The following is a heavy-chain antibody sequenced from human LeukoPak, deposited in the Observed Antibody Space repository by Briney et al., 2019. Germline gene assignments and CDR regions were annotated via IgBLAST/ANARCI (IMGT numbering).Heavy chain of an antibody. D-gene: IGHD2-2*01. CDR3: ARVGCSSTSCYLYYYYMDV. V-gene: IGHV3-30*02. CDR1: GFTFSSYG. CDR2: IRYDGSNK. Sequence: GSLRLSCAASGFTFSSYGMHWVRQAPGKGLEWVAFIRYDGSNKYYADSVKGRFTISRDNSKNTLYLQMNSLRAEDTAVYYCARVGCSSTSCYLYYYYMDVRGKGTTVTVSS. J-gene: IGHJ6*03.